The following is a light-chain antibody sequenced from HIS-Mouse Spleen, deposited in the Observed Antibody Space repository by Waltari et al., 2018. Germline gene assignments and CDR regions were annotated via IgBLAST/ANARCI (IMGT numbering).Light chain of an antibody. CDR1: SSDVGGYNY. J-gene: IGLJ1*01. CDR3: SSYTSSSNYV. Sequence: QSALTQPASVSGSPGQSITISCTGTSSDVGGYNYVSWYQQHPGKAPKLMIYDVSNRPSGGSNRFSGSKAGNTASLTISGLQAEDEADYYCSSYTSSSNYVFGTGTKVTVL. V-gene: IGLV2-14*03. CDR2: DVS.